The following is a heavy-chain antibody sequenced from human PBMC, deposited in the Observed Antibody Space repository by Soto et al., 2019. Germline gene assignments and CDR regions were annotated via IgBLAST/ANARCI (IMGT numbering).Heavy chain of an antibody. V-gene: IGHV4-30-4*01. CDR1: GGSISSGDYY. D-gene: IGHD6-6*01. J-gene: IGHJ3*02. Sequence: PSETLSLTCTVSGGSISSGDYYWSWIRQPPGKGLEWIGYIYYSGSTYYNPSLKSRVTISVDTSKNQFSLKLSSVTAADTAVYYCARDLSIAARPWAFDIRGQGTMVTV. CDR2: IYYSGST. CDR3: ARDLSIAARPWAFDI.